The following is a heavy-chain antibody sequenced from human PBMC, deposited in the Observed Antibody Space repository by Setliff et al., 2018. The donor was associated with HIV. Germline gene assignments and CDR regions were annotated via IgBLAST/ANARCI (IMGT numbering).Heavy chain of an antibody. CDR2: IYSNGGT. CDR3: TMAPQLESTYGVDV. D-gene: IGHD3-3*01. Sequence: GGSLRLSCAASGFIVSSSYMSWVRQAPGKGLECVSIIYSNGGTYYAASVKGRFTISRDNSKDTLYLQMSRLRVEDTAVYYCTMAPQLESTYGVDVWGQGTTVTVSS. V-gene: IGHV3-53*01. CDR1: GFIVSSSY. J-gene: IGHJ6*02.